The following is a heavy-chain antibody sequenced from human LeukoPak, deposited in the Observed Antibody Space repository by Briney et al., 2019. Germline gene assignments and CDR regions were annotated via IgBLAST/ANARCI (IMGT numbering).Heavy chain of an antibody. J-gene: IGHJ4*02. V-gene: IGHV3-15*01. CDR2: IKSKRGGETT. Sequence: PGGSLRLSCAGSGFNFQYAWMTWVRQTPGKGLEWVGRIKSKRGGETTDYAALVKSRFSISRDDSKNTVYLQMNSLRTEDTAVYYCTSLVGSPTYWGQGTLVIVSS. CDR1: GFNFQYAW. D-gene: IGHD4-23*01. CDR3: TSLVGSPTY.